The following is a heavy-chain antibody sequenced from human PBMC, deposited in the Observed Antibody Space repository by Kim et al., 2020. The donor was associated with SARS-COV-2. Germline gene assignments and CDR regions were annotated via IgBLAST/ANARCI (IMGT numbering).Heavy chain of an antibody. J-gene: IGHJ4*02. D-gene: IGHD5-12*01. V-gene: IGHV3-15*01. Sequence: GGSLRLSCAASGFTFNNAWISWVRQAPGKGLEWVGRIKSKTDGGTTDYAEPVKGRFTISRDDSTSTLYLQMNSLKTEDTAVYYCTTLQMATVIPDYWGQGTLVTVSS. CDR2: IKSKTDGGTT. CDR1: GFTFNNAW. CDR3: TTLQMATVIPDY.